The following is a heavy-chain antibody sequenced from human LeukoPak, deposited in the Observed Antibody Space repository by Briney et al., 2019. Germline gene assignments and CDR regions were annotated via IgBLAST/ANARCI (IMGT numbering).Heavy chain of an antibody. CDR1: GGSISSSSYY. D-gene: IGHD2-15*01. J-gene: IGHJ4*02. V-gene: IGHV4-39*07. CDR2: IYYSGST. Sequence: SETLSLTCTVSGGSISSSSYYWGWIRQPPGKGLEWIGSIYYSGSTYYNPSLKSRVTISVDTSKNQFSLKLSSVTAADTAVYYCAREDYSYYFDYWGQGTLVTVSS. CDR3: AREDYSYYFDY.